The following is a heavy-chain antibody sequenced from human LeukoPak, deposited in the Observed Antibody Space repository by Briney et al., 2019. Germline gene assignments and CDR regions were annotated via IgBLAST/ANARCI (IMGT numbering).Heavy chain of an antibody. CDR3: ARRGYRGYIWGSSLDY. D-gene: IGHD3-16*01. Sequence: PSETLSLTCAVYGGSFSGYYWSWIRQPPGKGLEWIGEINHSGSTNYNPSLKSRVTISVDTSKNQFSLKLSSVTAADTAVYYCARRGYRGYIWGSSLDYWGQGTLVTVSS. CDR2: INHSGST. V-gene: IGHV4-34*01. J-gene: IGHJ4*02. CDR1: GGSFSGYY.